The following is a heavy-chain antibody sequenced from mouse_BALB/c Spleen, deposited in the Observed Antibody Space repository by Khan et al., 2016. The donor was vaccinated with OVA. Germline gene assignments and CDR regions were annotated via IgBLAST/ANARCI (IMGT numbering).Heavy chain of an antibody. CDR2: IYPGSDGT. CDR1: GYIFTDYV. J-gene: IGHJ3*01. D-gene: IGHD4-1*01. Sequence: QVQLQQSGPELVKPGASVKMSCKASGYIFTDYVMNWVKQRTGQGLEWIGQIYPGSDGTYYNEKFKDKATLTADRSSSTAHLQLNSLTSEDSAVYFSARGGWDVFAYWGQGTLVTVSA. CDR3: ARGGWDVFAY. V-gene: IGHV1-77*01.